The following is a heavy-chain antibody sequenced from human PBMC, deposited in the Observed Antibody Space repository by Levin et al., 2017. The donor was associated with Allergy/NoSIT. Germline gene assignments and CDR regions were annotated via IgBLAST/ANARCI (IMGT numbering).Heavy chain of an antibody. J-gene: IGHJ6*02. CDR2: ISYDGSNK. CDR3: AKESDYDFWSGYYFAMDV. D-gene: IGHD3-3*01. Sequence: PGGSLRLSCEGSGFTFSRNGMHWVRQAPGKGLEWVAVISYDGSNKFYADSVKGRFTISRDNSQNTLSLQMNSLRAEDTAVYYCAKESDYDFWSGYYFAMDVWGQGTTVTVSS. V-gene: IGHV3-30*18. CDR1: GFTFSRNG.